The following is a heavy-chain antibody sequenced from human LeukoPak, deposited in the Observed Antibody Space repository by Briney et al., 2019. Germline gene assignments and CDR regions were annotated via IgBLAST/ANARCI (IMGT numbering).Heavy chain of an antibody. CDR1: GFTFSSYS. CDR2: ISSSSSCI. V-gene: IGHV3-21*01. CDR3: ARDSTGGSPAFDY. D-gene: IGHD3-16*01. J-gene: IGHJ4*02. Sequence: GGSLRLSCAASGFTFSSYSMNWVRQAPGKGLEWVSSISSSSSCIYYADSVKGRFTISRDNAKNSLYLQMNSLRAEDTAVYYCARDSTGGSPAFDYWGRGTLVTVSS.